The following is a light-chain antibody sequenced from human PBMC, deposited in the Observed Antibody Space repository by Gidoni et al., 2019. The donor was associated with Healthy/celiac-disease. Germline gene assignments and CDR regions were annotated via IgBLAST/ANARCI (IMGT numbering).Light chain of an antibody. CDR2: GAS. V-gene: IGKV3-15*01. J-gene: IGKJ4*01. Sequence: EIVMTQSPATLSVSPGERATLSCRASQSVSSNLAWYQQKPGQAPRLLIDGASTRATGIPARFSGSGSGTEFTLTISSLQSEDFAVYYCQQYNNWPFPFGGGTKVEIK. CDR3: QQYNNWPFP. CDR1: QSVSSN.